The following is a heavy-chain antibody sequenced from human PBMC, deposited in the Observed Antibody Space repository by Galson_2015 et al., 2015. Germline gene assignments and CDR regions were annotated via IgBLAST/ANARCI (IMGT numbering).Heavy chain of an antibody. CDR2: IWFDGSKK. J-gene: IGHJ6*03. CDR1: GFSFSTYG. Sequence: SLRLSCAASGFSFSTYGMDWVRQAPGKGLEWVAVIWFDGSKKFYADSVKGRFTISRDNSENTLYLQMNSLRAEDTAVYYCARDRNSDPKYHYYYMDVWGKGTTVTVSS. D-gene: IGHD1-14*01. CDR3: ARDRNSDPKYHYYYMDV. V-gene: IGHV3-33*01.